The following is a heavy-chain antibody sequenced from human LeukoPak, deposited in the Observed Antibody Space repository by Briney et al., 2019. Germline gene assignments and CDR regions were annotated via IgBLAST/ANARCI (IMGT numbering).Heavy chain of an antibody. J-gene: IGHJ3*01. CDR2: MFYSWST. V-gene: IGHV4-39*01. Sequence: SETLPLTCSVSGGSIRPKYHYWVWIPPSPGKELAGIGSMFYSWSTYFNPALRRRLTLHGDKYPNQISLSPASLTVADTAVCYCSGRNIVVPVAVPLTNFDVWGKGAMVTVSS. CDR1: GGSIRPKYHY. CDR3: SGRNIVVPVAVPLTNFDV. D-gene: IGHD2-2*01.